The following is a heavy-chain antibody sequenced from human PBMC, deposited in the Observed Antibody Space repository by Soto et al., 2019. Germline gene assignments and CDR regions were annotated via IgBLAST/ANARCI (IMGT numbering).Heavy chain of an antibody. V-gene: IGHV3-23*01. CDR1: GFTCSGYA. Sequence: EVQLLDSGGGLVQPGGSLRLSCAASGFTCSGYALTWVRQAPGKGLEWVSAISGGGDATFYADSVKGRFTISRDNSKNTLYLQMNTLRAEDTALYYCARKVSGSTGRPDLWYFDLWGRGTLVTVSS. D-gene: IGHD3-10*01. CDR3: ARKVSGSTGRPDLWYFDL. CDR2: ISGGGDAT. J-gene: IGHJ2*01.